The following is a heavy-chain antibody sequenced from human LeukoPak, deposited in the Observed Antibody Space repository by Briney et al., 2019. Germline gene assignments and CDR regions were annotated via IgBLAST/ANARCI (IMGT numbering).Heavy chain of an antibody. Sequence: PSETLSLTCAVYGGSFSGYYWSWIRQPPGKGLEWIGEINHSGSTNCNPSLKSRVTISVDTSKNQFSLKLSSVTAADTAVYYCARGLALSSGWYDDAFDIWGQGTMVTVSS. CDR1: GGSFSGYY. CDR2: INHSGST. CDR3: ARGLALSSGWYDDAFDI. V-gene: IGHV4-34*01. J-gene: IGHJ3*02. D-gene: IGHD6-19*01.